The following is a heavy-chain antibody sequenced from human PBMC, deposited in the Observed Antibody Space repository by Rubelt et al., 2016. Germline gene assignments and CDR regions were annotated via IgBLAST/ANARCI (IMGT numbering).Heavy chain of an antibody. Sequence: EVQLVESGGGLVQPGGSLRLSCAASGFPFSTYAMSWVRQAPGKGPEWVSSISKRGDNTYYADSVKGRFTISRDKSKNTVSLQMNSLRVEDTAVYYCAKVSGYSFGSPIDYWGQGTLVTVSS. CDR3: AKVSGYSFGSPIDY. CDR2: ISKRGDNT. V-gene: IGHV3-23*04. J-gene: IGHJ4*02. CDR1: GFPFSTYA. D-gene: IGHD5-18*01.